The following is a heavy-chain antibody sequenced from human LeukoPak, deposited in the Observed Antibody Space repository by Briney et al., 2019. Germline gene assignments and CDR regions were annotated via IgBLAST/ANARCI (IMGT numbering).Heavy chain of an antibody. CDR3: ASTYSGYDYGWFDP. J-gene: IGHJ5*02. CDR2: ISAYNGNT. V-gene: IGHV1-18*04. Sequence: ASVKVSCKASGYTFTSYGISWVRQAPGQGLEWMGWISAYNGNTNYAQKLQGRVTMTTDTSTSTAYMELRSLRSDDTAVYYCASTYSGYDYGWFDPWGQGTLVTVFS. CDR1: GYTFTSYG. D-gene: IGHD5-12*01.